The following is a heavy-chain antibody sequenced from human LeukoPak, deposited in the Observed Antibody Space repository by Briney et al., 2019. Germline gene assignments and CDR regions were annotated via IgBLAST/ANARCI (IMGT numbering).Heavy chain of an antibody. V-gene: IGHV3-30-3*01. Sequence: GGSLRLSCAASGFTFSSYAMHWVRQAPGKGLEWVAVISYDGSNKYYADSVKGRFTISRDNFKNTLYLQMNSLRAEDTAVYYCARGTVQLIDYWGQGTLVTVSS. CDR1: GFTFSSYA. CDR2: ISYDGSNK. CDR3: ARGTVQLIDY. J-gene: IGHJ4*02. D-gene: IGHD2-2*01.